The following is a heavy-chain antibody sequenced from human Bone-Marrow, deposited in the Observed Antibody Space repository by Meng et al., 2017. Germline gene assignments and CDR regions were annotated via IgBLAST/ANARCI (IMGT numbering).Heavy chain of an antibody. Sequence: ASVKVSCKASGYTFTSYDINWVRQATGQGPEWMGWMNPNSGNTGYAQKFQGRVTMTRNTSISTAYMELSSLRSEDTAVYYCARGGSKYSSYPIRDWGQGTLVTVSS. CDR1: GYTFTSYD. D-gene: IGHD6-19*01. V-gene: IGHV1-8*01. J-gene: IGHJ4*02. CDR2: MNPNSGNT. CDR3: ARGGSKYSSYPIRD.